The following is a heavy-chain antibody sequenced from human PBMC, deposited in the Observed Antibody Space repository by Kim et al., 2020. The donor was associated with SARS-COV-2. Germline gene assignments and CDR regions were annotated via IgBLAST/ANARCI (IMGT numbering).Heavy chain of an antibody. D-gene: IGHD2-2*01. Sequence: GGSLRLSCAASGVAFGTHSMNWVRQAPGKGLEWVSSIGGSTNYIYYADSVKGRFTISRDNAKNSLYLQMSSLRAEDTAVYYCARGGYCSSTSCYFYYYALDVWGQGTTVTVSS. CDR3: ARGGYCSSTSCYFYYYALDV. V-gene: IGHV3-21*01. J-gene: IGHJ6*02. CDR2: IGGSTNYI. CDR1: GVAFGTHS.